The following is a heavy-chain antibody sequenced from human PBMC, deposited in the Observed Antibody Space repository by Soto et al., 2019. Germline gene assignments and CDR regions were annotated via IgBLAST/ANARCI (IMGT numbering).Heavy chain of an antibody. D-gene: IGHD5-18*01. CDR3: AKAVQYSYVLDV. CDR2: ISGSGGKT. Sequence: PGGSLRLSCEAPKFTFSTYAMTWVRQAPGQGLEWVCSISGSGGKTYYADSVKGRFTVSRDNSDSTVSLRMSGLRVDDTAIYYCAKAVQYSYVLDVWGQGTKVTVSS. V-gene: IGHV3-23*01. J-gene: IGHJ6*02. CDR1: KFTFSTYA.